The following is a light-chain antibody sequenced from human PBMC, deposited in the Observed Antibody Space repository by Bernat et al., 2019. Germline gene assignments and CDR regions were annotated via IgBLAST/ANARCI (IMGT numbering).Light chain of an antibody. J-gene: IGLJ3*02. CDR1: SGYSNYK. CDR2: VGTGGIVG. Sequence: QPVLTQPPSASASLGASVTLTCTLSSGYSNYKVDWYQQRPGKGPRFVMRVGTGGIVGSKGDGIPDRFSVLGSGLNRYLTIKNIQEEDESDYQCGAGHGSGSKFVRVFGGGTKLTVL. CDR3: GAGHGSGSKFVRV. V-gene: IGLV9-49*01.